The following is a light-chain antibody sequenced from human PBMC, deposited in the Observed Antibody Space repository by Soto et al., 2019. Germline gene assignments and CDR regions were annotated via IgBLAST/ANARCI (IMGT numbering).Light chain of an antibody. V-gene: IGKV1-27*01. CDR2: AAS. CDR3: KKYSSVPV. J-gene: IGKJ3*01. CDR1: QDIRNF. Sequence: DIQMTQSPTSLSPSVEDRVTITSRARQDIRNFVSWYQQKPGKAPKLLIYAASTLQSGVPSRFSGSGSGTDFTLTINSLQPEDVATYSCKKYSSVPVFGPGTKVEMK.